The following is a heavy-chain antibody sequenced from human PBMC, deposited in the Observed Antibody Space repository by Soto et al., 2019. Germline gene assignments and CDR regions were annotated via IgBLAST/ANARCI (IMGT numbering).Heavy chain of an antibody. D-gene: IGHD4-4*01. CDR2: IDHSDSYT. CDR3: ASWRLRTVTDYRMDV. Sequence: GESLKISCKGSGYSCTSYWISWVRQMPVKGMEWMGSIDHSDSYTHYSPSFQGHVTISADKPISTVYLQWSSLKASHTAMYYCASWRLRTVTDYRMDVSGQGTTVTVSS. CDR1: GYSCTSYW. J-gene: IGHJ6*02. V-gene: IGHV5-10-1*01.